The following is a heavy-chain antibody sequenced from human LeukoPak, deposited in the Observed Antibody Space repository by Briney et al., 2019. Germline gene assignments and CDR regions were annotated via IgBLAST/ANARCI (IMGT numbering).Heavy chain of an antibody. J-gene: IGHJ4*02. CDR2: ISYDGSNE. Sequence: GGSLRLSCAASGFTFSSYVMHWVRQAPGKGLEWVAIISYDGSNEYYADSVKGRFTISRDNSKNTLYLQMNSLRAEDTAVYYCARGGSYDNFDYWGQGTLVTVSS. V-gene: IGHV3-30*14. CDR1: GFTFSSYV. D-gene: IGHD1-26*01. CDR3: ARGGSYDNFDY.